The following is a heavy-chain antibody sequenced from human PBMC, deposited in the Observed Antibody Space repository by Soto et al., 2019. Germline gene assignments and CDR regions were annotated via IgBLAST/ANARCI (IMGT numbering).Heavy chain of an antibody. V-gene: IGHV1-3*04. CDR1: GYTFNFYA. D-gene: IGHD4-17*01. J-gene: IGHJ1*01. CDR2: INTGNGDT. CDR3: ARAANDYGGLFQL. Sequence: QVQLVQSGAEVRKPGASVKVSCRASGYTFNFYAMHWVRQAPGQRLEWMGWINTGNGDTKYSQKFQGRGTITRDTSASPAYVQLSSLRSEDTDVYYCARAANDYGGLFQLWGQGNLVNGSS.